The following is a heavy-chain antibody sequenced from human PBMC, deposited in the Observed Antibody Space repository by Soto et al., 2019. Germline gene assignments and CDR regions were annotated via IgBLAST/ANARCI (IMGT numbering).Heavy chain of an antibody. Sequence: EVQLLESGGGLVQPGGSLRISCVASGFAFSNYALGWVRQAPGKGLEWVSGISGGSDTTSYADSGKGRFTISRDNSKDRQFLQMNSLRAEDTATYFCAKDLDGGFGELFFDKWGQGTLVTVSS. V-gene: IGHV3-23*01. CDR1: GFAFSNYA. CDR2: ISGGSDTT. J-gene: IGHJ4*02. CDR3: AKDLDGGFGELFFDK. D-gene: IGHD3-10*01.